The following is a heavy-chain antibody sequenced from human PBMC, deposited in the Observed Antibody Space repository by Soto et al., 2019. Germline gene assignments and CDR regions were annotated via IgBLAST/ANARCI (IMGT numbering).Heavy chain of an antibody. D-gene: IGHD2-2*01. CDR1: GGTFSSYA. Sequence: SVKVSCKASGGTFSSYAISWVRQAPGQGLEWMGGIIPIFGTANYAQKFRGRVTITADESTSTAYMELSSLRSEDTAVYYCARAPIVVVPAALYYYYGMDVWGQGTTVTVSS. CDR2: IIPIFGTA. CDR3: ARAPIVVVPAALYYYYGMDV. V-gene: IGHV1-69*13. J-gene: IGHJ6*02.